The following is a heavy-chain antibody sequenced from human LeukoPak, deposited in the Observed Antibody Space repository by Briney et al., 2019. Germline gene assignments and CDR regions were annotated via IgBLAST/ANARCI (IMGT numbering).Heavy chain of an antibody. Sequence: SETLSLTCAVYGGSFSGYYWSWIRQPPGKGLEWIGEINHSGSTNYNPSLKSRVTISVDTSKNQFSLKLSSVTAADTAVYYCARIHCSSTSCYPGVDYWGQGTLVTVSS. CDR1: GGSFSGYY. CDR3: ARIHCSSTSCYPGVDY. V-gene: IGHV4-34*01. CDR2: INHSGST. J-gene: IGHJ4*02. D-gene: IGHD2-2*01.